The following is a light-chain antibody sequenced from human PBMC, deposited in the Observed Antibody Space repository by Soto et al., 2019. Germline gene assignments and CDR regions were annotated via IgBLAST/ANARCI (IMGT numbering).Light chain of an antibody. V-gene: IGKV3-20*01. CDR1: QGIGDT. Sequence: EVVMRQSPATLSVSPGEGATLSCRASQGIGDTLAWYQQKPGQAPRLLIYGASNRAAGFPDRFSGSGSGTDFTLTISRLEPEDFAVYYCQQYGSSPKTFGQGTKVDIK. CDR2: GAS. CDR3: QQYGSSPKT. J-gene: IGKJ1*01.